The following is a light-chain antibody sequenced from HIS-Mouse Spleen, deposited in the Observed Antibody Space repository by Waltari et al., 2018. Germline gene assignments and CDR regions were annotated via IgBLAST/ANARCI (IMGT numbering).Light chain of an antibody. CDR1: SRDVGGHNY. J-gene: IGLJ2*01. Sequence: QSALPQPPSASGSPGQSVPLPCTGTSRDVGGHNYVPWYQQPPGKAPKLMIYEVSKRPSGVPDRFPGSKSGNTASLTVSGLQAEDEADYYCSSYAGSNNLVFGGGTKLTVL. CDR3: SSYAGSNNLV. CDR2: EVS. V-gene: IGLV2-8*01.